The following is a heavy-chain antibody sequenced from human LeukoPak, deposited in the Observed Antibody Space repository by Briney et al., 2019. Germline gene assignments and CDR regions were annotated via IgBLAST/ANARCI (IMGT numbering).Heavy chain of an antibody. CDR2: IYYSGST. CDR3: ARRESSNYLFDY. CDR1: GGSISSSSYY. J-gene: IGHJ4*02. D-gene: IGHD4-11*01. Sequence: SETLSLTCTVSGGSISSSSYYWGWIRQPPGKGLEWIGSIYYSGSTYYNPSLKSRVTISVDTSKNQFSLKLSSVTAADTAVYYCARRESSNYLFDYWGQGTLVTVSS. V-gene: IGHV4-39*01.